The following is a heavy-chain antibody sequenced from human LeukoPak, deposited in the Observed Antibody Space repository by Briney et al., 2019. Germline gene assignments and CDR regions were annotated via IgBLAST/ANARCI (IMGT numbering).Heavy chain of an antibody. CDR2: IHYSGST. CDR3: WRPHCSNSVCSSSRVDF. D-gene: IGHD2-8*01. J-gene: IGHJ4*02. V-gene: IGHV4-39*01. CDR1: VDCITTNKYY. Sequence: SETLCLTCSVSVDCITTNKYYWGWIRQAPGKGLEWIGNIHYSGSTYYSPSLKNRVTISVDTSKNQFSLRVKSVTAADTAVYYCWRPHCSNSVCSSSRVDFWGQGTLVTVSS.